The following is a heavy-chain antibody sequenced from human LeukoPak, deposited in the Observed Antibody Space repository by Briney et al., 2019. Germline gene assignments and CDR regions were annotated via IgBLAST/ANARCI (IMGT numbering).Heavy chain of an antibody. CDR1: GGSISSYY. Sequence: SETLSLTCNVFGGSISSYYWSWIRQPAGKGLEWIGYIYYSGTTNYNPSLKSRVTISVDTSENQFSLKLSSVTAADTAVYYCARQATHDAFDIWGQGTMVTVSS. CDR3: ARQATHDAFDI. J-gene: IGHJ3*02. CDR2: IYYSGTT. V-gene: IGHV4-59*08. D-gene: IGHD5-12*01.